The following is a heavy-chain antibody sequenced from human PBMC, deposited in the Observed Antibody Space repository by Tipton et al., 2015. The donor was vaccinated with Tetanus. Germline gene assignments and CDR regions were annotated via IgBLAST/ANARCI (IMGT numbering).Heavy chain of an antibody. J-gene: IGHJ4*02. V-gene: IGHV3-23*01. CDR1: GFNYTSYA. CDR3: ARGVWFGPGPRYYFDY. D-gene: IGHD3-10*01. Sequence: SLRLSCAASGFNYTSYAMTWVRQAPGKGLEWVSSISGSGTSTYSADSVKGRFTISRDNSKNTLYLQMNSLRAEDTAVYYCARGVWFGPGPRYYFDYWGQGTLVTVSS. CDR2: ISGSGTST.